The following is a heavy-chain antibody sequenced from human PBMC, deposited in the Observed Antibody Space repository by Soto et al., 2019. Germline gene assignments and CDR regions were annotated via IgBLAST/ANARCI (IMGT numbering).Heavy chain of an antibody. V-gene: IGHV1-8*01. CDR3: ARGESLRFGGASDY. Sequence: QVQLVQSGAEVKKPGASVKVSCKASGYTFTSYDINWVRQATGQGLEWMGWMNPNSGNTGYAQKCQGRVPMTRNTSISTAYMALSSLRSEDTAVYYCARGESLRFGGASDYWGQGTLVTVSS. CDR2: MNPNSGNT. J-gene: IGHJ4*02. D-gene: IGHD3-10*01. CDR1: GYTFTSYD.